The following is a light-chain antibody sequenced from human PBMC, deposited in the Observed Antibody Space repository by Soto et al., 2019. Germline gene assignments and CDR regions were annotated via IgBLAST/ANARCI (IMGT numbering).Light chain of an antibody. CDR2: EVK. V-gene: IGLV2-14*01. J-gene: IGLJ1*01. Sequence: QSALTQPASVSGSPGQSITITCSGTTDDVGSTDSVSWYQHHPGEAPRLVIYEVKNRPSGVPGRFSGSKSVNTASLSISGLQPEDEADYYCRTSTATGSSIFGSGTKLTVL. CDR1: TDDVGSTDS. CDR3: RTSTATGSSI.